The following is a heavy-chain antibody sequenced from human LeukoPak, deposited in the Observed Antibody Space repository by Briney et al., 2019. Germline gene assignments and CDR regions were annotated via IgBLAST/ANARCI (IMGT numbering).Heavy chain of an antibody. Sequence: SETLSLTCAVYGGSFSGYYWRWIRQPPGKGLEWIGEINHSGSTNYNPSLKSRVTISVDTSKNQFSLKLSSVTAADTAVYYCARQTPRYSSSWPDYWGQGTLVTVSS. V-gene: IGHV4-34*01. D-gene: IGHD6-13*01. J-gene: IGHJ4*02. CDR1: GGSFSGYY. CDR2: INHSGST. CDR3: ARQTPRYSSSWPDY.